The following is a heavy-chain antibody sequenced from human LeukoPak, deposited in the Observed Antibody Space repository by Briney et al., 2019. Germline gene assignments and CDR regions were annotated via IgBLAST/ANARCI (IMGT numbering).Heavy chain of an antibody. CDR2: IKQDGSEK. D-gene: IGHD3-10*01. CDR3: AKDESRVRGVIRDAFDF. Sequence: GGSLRLSCAASGFTFSSYWMSWVRQAPGKGLEWVANIKQDGSEKYYVDSVKGRFTISRDNAKKSLYLQMNSLRVEDTAVYYCAKDESRVRGVIRDAFDFWGQGTLVTVSS. V-gene: IGHV3-7*01. CDR1: GFTFSSYW. J-gene: IGHJ3*01.